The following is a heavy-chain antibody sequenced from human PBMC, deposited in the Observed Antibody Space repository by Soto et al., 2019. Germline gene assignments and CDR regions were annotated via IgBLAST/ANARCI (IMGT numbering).Heavy chain of an antibody. CDR1: GFTFSSYA. V-gene: IGHV3-64*01. J-gene: IGHJ3*02. D-gene: IGHD4-17*01. CDR3: ARETRTTVTTFQIRGAFDI. CDR2: ISSNGGST. Sequence: GGSLRLSCAASGFTFSSYAMHWVRQAPGKGLEYVSAISSNGGSTYYANSVKGRFTISRDNSKNTLYLQMGSLRAEDMAVYYCARETRTTVTTFQIRGAFDIWGQGTMVTVSS.